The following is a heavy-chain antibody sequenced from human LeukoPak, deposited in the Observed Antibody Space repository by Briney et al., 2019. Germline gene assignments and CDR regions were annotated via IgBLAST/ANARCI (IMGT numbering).Heavy chain of an antibody. V-gene: IGHV3-30*04. Sequence: PGGSLRLSCAASGFTFSSYAMHWVRQAPGKGLEWVALISYDGSNKYYADSVKGRFTISRDNSKNTLDLQMNSLRAEDTAVYYCAKEGDFWSGYHLYYFDYWGQGTLVTVSS. D-gene: IGHD3-3*01. J-gene: IGHJ4*02. CDR3: AKEGDFWSGYHLYYFDY. CDR1: GFTFSSYA. CDR2: ISYDGSNK.